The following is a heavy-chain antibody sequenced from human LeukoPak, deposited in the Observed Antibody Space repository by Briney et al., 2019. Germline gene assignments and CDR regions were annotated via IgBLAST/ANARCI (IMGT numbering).Heavy chain of an antibody. J-gene: IGHJ3*02. V-gene: IGHV3-23*01. CDR2: ITGSGGST. Sequence: GGSLRLSCAASGFTFSSYAMSWVRQAPGKGLEWASAITGSGGSTYYADSVKGRFIISRDNSKNTLSLQMNSLRAEDTAIYYCAKVFYGSGSYYNSGAFDIWGQGTMVTVSS. CDR1: GFTFSSYA. CDR3: AKVFYGSGSYYNSGAFDI. D-gene: IGHD3-10*01.